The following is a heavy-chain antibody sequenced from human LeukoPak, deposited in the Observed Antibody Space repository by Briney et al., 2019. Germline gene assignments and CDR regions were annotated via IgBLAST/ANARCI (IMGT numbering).Heavy chain of an antibody. V-gene: IGHV4-39*07. D-gene: IGHD5-12*01. CDR1: GGSISSSSYY. Sequence: SETLSLTCTVSGGSISSSSYYWGWIRQPPGKGLEWIGSIYYSGSTYYNPSLKSRVTISVDTSKNQFSLKLGSVTAADTAVYYCARDIRVSGSSYMDVWGKGTTVTVSS. CDR2: IYYSGST. J-gene: IGHJ6*03. CDR3: ARDIRVSGSSYMDV.